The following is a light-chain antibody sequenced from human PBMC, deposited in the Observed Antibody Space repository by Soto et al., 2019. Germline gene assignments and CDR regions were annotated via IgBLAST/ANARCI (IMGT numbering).Light chain of an antibody. Sequence: QSALTQPASVSGSPGQSITISCTGTSSDVGAYNYVSWHQQHPGKAPKLIIFDVIKRPSGVSNRFSGSKSADTAALTIAGLQAEDEADYYCSSYTRAKTVVFGGGTKVTVL. CDR3: SSYTRAKTVV. J-gene: IGLJ2*01. V-gene: IGLV2-14*01. CDR1: SSDVGAYNY. CDR2: DVI.